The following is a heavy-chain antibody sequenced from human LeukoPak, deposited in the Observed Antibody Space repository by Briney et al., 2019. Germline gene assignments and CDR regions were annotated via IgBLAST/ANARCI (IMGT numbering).Heavy chain of an antibody. CDR2: VSGSGGTT. CDR1: GFTFSNYA. J-gene: IGHJ3*02. CDR3: AKDWLSVYSSARTYEAFDI. D-gene: IGHD6-19*01. Sequence: GGSLRLSCPASGFTFSNYAMNWVRQAPGKGLEWVSSVSGSGGTTYYADSVKGRFTVSRDNSKNTVNLHMNSLRAEDTAVYYCAKDWLSVYSSARTYEAFDIWGQGTMVTVSS. V-gene: IGHV3-23*01.